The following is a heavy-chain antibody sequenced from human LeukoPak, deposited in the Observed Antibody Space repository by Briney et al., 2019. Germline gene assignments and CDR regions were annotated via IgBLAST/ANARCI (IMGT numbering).Heavy chain of an antibody. D-gene: IGHD6-25*01. J-gene: IGHJ3*02. V-gene: IGHV3-23*01. Sequence: PGGSLRLSCAASGFTFSSYAMSWVRQAPGKGLEWVSAISGSGGSTYYADSVKGRFTISRDNSKNTLYLQMNSLRAEDTAVYYCARSSSRYYDAFDIWGQGTMVTVSS. CDR3: ARSSSRYYDAFDI. CDR2: ISGSGGST. CDR1: GFTFSSYA.